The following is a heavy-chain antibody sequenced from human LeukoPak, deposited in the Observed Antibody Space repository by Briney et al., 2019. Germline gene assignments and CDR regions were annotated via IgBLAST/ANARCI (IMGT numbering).Heavy chain of an antibody. CDR2: INPSGGST. CDR3: ARVGATPLPFDY. J-gene: IGHJ4*02. D-gene: IGHD1-26*01. CDR1: GYTFTSCY. Sequence: ASVKVSCKASGYTFTSCYMHWVRQAPGQGLEWMGIINPSGGSTSYAQKFQGRVTMTRDTSTSTVYMELSSLRSEDTAVYYCARVGATPLPFDYWGQGTLVTVSS. V-gene: IGHV1-46*01.